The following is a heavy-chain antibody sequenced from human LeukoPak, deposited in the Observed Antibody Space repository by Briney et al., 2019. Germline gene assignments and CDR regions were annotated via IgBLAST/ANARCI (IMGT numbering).Heavy chain of an antibody. Sequence: PGGSLRLSCAASGFTFSSYSMSWVRQAPGKGLEWVSSISSSSSYIYYADSVKGRFTISRDNAKNSLYLQMNSLRAEDTAVYYCARDPYGSGSAPVFDYWGQGTLVTVSS. CDR1: GFTFSSYS. D-gene: IGHD3-10*01. CDR3: ARDPYGSGSAPVFDY. J-gene: IGHJ4*02. CDR2: ISSSSSYI. V-gene: IGHV3-21*01.